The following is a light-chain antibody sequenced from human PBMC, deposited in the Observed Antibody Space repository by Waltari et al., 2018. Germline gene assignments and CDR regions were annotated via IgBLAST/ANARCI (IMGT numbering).Light chain of an antibody. V-gene: IGLV2-11*01. Sequence: QSALTHPPSVSGSPGQAVTISCTGTSSDVGAYNNVSWYQQHPGKAPKLMIYGVSKRPSGVPDRFSGSKSGNTASLTISGLQAEDEGDYYCCSYAGTYTVRVFGGGTKVTVL. J-gene: IGLJ3*02. CDR1: SSDVGAYNN. CDR2: GVS. CDR3: CSYAGTYTVRV.